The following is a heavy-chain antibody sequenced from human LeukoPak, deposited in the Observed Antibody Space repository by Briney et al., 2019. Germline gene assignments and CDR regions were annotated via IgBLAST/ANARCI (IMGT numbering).Heavy chain of an antibody. D-gene: IGHD3-3*01. CDR3: ARGYDFWSGYSWFDY. J-gene: IGHJ4*02. CDR1: GFTFSDFW. Sequence: PGGSLRLSCAGSGFTFSDFWMTWVRQTPGKGLEWVANIKEDGTEKNLVDSVKGRFTISRDNAKNSLYLQMNSLRAEDTAVYYCARGYDFWSGYSWFDYWGQGTLVTVSS. CDR2: IKEDGTEK. V-gene: IGHV3-7*04.